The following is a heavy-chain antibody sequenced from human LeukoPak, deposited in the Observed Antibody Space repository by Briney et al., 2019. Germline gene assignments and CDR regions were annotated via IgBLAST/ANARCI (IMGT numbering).Heavy chain of an antibody. Sequence: GGSLRLSCAASGFTFSSYGMHWVRQAPGKGLEWVAVIWYDGSNKYYADSVKGRFTISRDNSKNTLYLQMNSLRAEDTAVYYCARHSLGSYYYDMDVWGQGTTVTVSS. J-gene: IGHJ6*02. D-gene: IGHD2-15*01. CDR1: GFTFSSYG. CDR2: IWYDGSNK. CDR3: ARHSLGSYYYDMDV. V-gene: IGHV3-33*01.